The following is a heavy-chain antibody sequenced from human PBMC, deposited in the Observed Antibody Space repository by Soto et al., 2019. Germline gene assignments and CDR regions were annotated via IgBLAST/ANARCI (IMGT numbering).Heavy chain of an antibody. D-gene: IGHD2-2*01. CDR3: VRLRSSTSPALYFDY. Sequence: SETLSLTCTVSGGSISSGDYYWSWIRQPPGKGLEWIGYIYYSGSTYYNPSLKSRVTISVDTSKNQFSLKLSSVTAADTAVYYCVRLRSSTSPALYFDYWGQGTLVTVSS. V-gene: IGHV4-30-4*01. CDR1: GGSISSGDYY. CDR2: IYYSGST. J-gene: IGHJ4*02.